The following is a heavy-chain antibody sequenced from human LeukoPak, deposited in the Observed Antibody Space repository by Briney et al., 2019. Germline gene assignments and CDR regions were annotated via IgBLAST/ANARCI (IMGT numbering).Heavy chain of an antibody. D-gene: IGHD3-22*01. Sequence: HSGGSLRLSCAASGFTLSSYAMSWVRQAPGKGLEWVSAISGIGGSTYYADSVKGRFTISRDNSKNTLYLQINSLRAEDTAVYYCAKDPSWSYYYSSGLANAAFDIWGQGTMVTVSS. V-gene: IGHV3-23*01. CDR2: ISGIGGST. J-gene: IGHJ3*02. CDR3: AKDPSWSYYYSSGLANAAFDI. CDR1: GFTLSSYA.